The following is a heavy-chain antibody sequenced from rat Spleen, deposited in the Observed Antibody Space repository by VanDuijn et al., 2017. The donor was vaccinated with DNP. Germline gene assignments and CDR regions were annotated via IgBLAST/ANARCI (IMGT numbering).Heavy chain of an antibody. Sequence: QVQLKESGPGLVQPSQTLSLTCTVSGFSLMDYSVHWVRQPPGKGLEWMGRMKYDGDTYYNSALKSRLSISRDTSKNQVFLKMNRLQTEDTAIYYCTPSPCYGYGRCGYWGQVTGVTVCS. CDR2: MKYDGDT. V-gene: IGHV2S30*01. CDR3: TPSPCYGYGRCGY. D-gene: IGHD1-7*01. J-gene: IGHJ3*01. CDR1: GFSLMDYS.